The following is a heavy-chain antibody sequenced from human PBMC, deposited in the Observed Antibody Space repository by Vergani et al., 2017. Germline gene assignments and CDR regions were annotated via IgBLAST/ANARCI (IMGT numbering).Heavy chain of an antibody. J-gene: IGHJ4*02. CDR2: IYYSGST. CDR1: GGSISSYY. D-gene: IGHD6-6*01. V-gene: IGHV4-59*12. CDR3: ARATIAARPGIDY. Sequence: QVQLQESGPGLVKPSETLSLTCTVSGGSISSYYWSWIRQPPGKGLEWIGYIYYSGSTYYNPSLKSRVTISVDTSKNQFSLKLSSVTAADTAVYYCARATIAARPGIDYWGQGTLVTVSS.